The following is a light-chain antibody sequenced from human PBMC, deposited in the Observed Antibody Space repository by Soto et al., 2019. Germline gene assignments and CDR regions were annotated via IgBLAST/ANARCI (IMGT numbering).Light chain of an antibody. CDR2: SNN. CDR3: AAWDHSLRGYV. J-gene: IGLJ1*01. V-gene: IGLV1-44*01. Sequence: QSVLTQPPSASGTPGQRVTISCSGSTSNIGSNTVNWYQQLPGTAPKLLIYSNNQRPSGVPDRFSGSKSDTSASLAISGLQSEDEADYYCAAWDHSLRGYVFGTGTKVTVL. CDR1: TSNIGSNT.